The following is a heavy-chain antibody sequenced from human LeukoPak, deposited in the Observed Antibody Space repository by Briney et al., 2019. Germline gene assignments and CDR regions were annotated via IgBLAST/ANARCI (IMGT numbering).Heavy chain of an antibody. Sequence: GESLKISCKGSGYSFTSYWIGWVRQMPGKGLEWMGIIYPGDSDTRYSPSFQGQVTISADKSISTAYLQWSSLKASDTAVYYCARRYYDILTGQNWFDPWGQGTLVTVSS. V-gene: IGHV5-51*01. D-gene: IGHD3-9*01. CDR1: GYSFTSYW. CDR3: ARRYYDILTGQNWFDP. J-gene: IGHJ5*02. CDR2: IYPGDSDT.